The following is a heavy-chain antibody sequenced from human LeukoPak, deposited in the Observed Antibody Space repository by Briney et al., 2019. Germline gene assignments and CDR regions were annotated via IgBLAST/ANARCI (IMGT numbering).Heavy chain of an antibody. Sequence: SQTLSLTCAISGDSVSSNSAAWNWIRQSPSRGLEWLGRTYYRSKWYNDYAVSVKSRITINPDTSKNQFSLQLNSVTPEDTAVYYCARFYSVWQQLVPPPDYWGQGTLVTVSS. CDR2: TYYRSKWYN. CDR1: GDSVSSNSAA. CDR3: ARFYSVWQQLVPPPDY. D-gene: IGHD6-13*01. V-gene: IGHV6-1*01. J-gene: IGHJ4*02.